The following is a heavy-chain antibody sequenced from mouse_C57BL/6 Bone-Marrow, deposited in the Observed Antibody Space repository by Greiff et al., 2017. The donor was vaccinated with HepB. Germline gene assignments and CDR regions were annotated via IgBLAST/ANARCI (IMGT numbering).Heavy chain of an antibody. CDR3: ARGGNGCYFDY. J-gene: IGHJ2*01. D-gene: IGHD2-1*01. Sequence: LVESGAELVRPGTSVKMSCKASGYTFTNYWIGWVKQRPGHGLEWIGDIYPGGGYTNYNEKFKGKATLTADKSSSTAYMQFSSLTSEDSAIYYCARGGNGCYFDYWGQGTTLTVSS. CDR1: GYTFTNYW. CDR2: IYPGGGYT. V-gene: IGHV1-63*01.